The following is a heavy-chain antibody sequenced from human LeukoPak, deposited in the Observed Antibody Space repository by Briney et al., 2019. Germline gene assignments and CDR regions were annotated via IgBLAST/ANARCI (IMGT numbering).Heavy chain of an antibody. D-gene: IGHD3-22*01. CDR3: AKDDRYYYDSSGYYYFDY. V-gene: IGHV3-30*02. Sequence: GGSLRLSCAASGFTFSSYGMHWVRQAPGKGLEWVAFIRYDGSNKYYADSVKGRFTISRDNSKNTLYLQMNSLRAEDTAVYYCAKDDRYYYDSSGYYYFDYWGQGTLVTVSS. CDR2: IRYDGSNK. CDR1: GFTFSSYG. J-gene: IGHJ4*02.